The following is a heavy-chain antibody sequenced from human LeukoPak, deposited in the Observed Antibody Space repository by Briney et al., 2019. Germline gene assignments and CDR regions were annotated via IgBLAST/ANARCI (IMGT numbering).Heavy chain of an antibody. D-gene: IGHD2-15*01. J-gene: IGHJ4*02. V-gene: IGHV4-31*03. CDR3: ASHCSGGTCYRYYFDN. CDR1: GGLISSGGYY. CDR2: IYYTGST. Sequence: PSETLSLTCTVSGGLISSGGYYWSWIRQHPGKGLEWIGYIYYTGSTYYNPSLKSRASISVDPSNNQFSLKLSSVSAADTAVYYCASHCSGGTCYRYYFDNWGQGTLVTVSS.